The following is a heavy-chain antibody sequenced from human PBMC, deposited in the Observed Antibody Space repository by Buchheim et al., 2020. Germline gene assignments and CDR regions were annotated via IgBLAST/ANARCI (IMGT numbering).Heavy chain of an antibody. CDR2: IGASNDYT. CDR1: GYTFVNYG. J-gene: IGHJ4*02. CDR3: ARGYCSGGGCYSPDLDY. V-gene: IGHV1-18*01. D-gene: IGHD2-15*01. Sequence: QVQLVQSGVEVKKPGASVKVSCKASGYTFVNYGVSWVRQAPGQGLEWLGWIGASNDYTNYAQKFQDRVTMTIDTSTSTAHMELRSLRSEDTAVYYCARGYCSGGGCYSPDLDYWGQGTL.